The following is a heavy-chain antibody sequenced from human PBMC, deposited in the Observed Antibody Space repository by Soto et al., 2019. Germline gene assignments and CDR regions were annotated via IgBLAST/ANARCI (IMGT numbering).Heavy chain of an antibody. CDR2: IYYSGST. CDR3: ARASGFDWLTCYRDY. CDR1: GGSISSGGYY. Sequence: ASETLSLTCTVSGGSISSGGYYWSWIRQHPGKGLEWMGYIYYSGSTYYNPSLKSRVTISVDTSKNQFSLKLSSVTAADTAVYYCARASGFDWLTCYRDYWGQGTLVTVSS. J-gene: IGHJ4*02. V-gene: IGHV4-31*03. D-gene: IGHD3-9*01.